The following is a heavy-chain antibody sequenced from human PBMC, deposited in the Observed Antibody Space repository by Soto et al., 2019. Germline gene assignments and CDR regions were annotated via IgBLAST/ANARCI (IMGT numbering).Heavy chain of an antibody. J-gene: IGHJ4*02. D-gene: IGHD2-15*01. CDR2: ISAYNGDT. Sequence: ASVKVSCKTSGYTFTNYGITWVRQAPGQGLKWMGWISAYNGDTNYAQKFQGRVIMTTDTSTTTAYMELRSLRSDDTAVYYRARGPAGGLRGGVSYWGQGTLVTVSS. CDR3: ARGPAGGLRGGVSY. CDR1: GYTFTNYG. V-gene: IGHV1-18*04.